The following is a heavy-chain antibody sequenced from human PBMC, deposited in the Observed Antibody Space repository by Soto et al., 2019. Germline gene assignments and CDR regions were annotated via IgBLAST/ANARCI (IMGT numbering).Heavy chain of an antibody. CDR1: GGSISSGDYY. Sequence: KPSETLSLTCTVSGGSISSGDYYWSWIRQPPGKGLEWIGYIYYSGSTYYNPSLKSRVTISVDTSKNQFSLKLSSVTAADTAAYYCAREPRKTTPAAFDIWGQGTMVTVSS. D-gene: IGHD1-7*01. CDR3: AREPRKTTPAAFDI. CDR2: IYYSGST. J-gene: IGHJ3*02. V-gene: IGHV4-30-4*01.